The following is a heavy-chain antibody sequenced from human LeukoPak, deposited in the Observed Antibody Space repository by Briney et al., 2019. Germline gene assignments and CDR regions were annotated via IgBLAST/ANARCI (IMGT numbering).Heavy chain of an antibody. D-gene: IGHD3-10*01. V-gene: IGHV4-59*12. CDR3: AIRLLWFGELYVRF. CDR2: IDYRGST. Sequence: PSETLSLTCTVSGGSISTYYWSWIRQPPGKGLEWIAYIDYRGSTTYNPSLRSRVTISVDTSKNQFSLKLSSVTAADTAVYYCAIRLLWFGELYVRFWGQGTLVTVSS. J-gene: IGHJ4*02. CDR1: GGSISTYY.